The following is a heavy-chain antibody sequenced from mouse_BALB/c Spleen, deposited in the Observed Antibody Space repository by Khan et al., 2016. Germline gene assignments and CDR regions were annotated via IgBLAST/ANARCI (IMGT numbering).Heavy chain of an antibody. CDR2: IHPYTDGT. D-gene: IGHD1-1*01. CDR1: GYTFTTYV. Sequence: VRLQQSGPELVKPGASVKMSCKASGYTFTTYVMHWVKQKPGQGLEWIGYIHPYTDGTKYNEKFKGKATLTSDNSSSTAYMELSSLTSEDSAVYYCARGYYGSRYIFDYWGQGTTLTVSS. V-gene: IGHV1S136*01. J-gene: IGHJ2*01. CDR3: ARGYYGSRYIFDY.